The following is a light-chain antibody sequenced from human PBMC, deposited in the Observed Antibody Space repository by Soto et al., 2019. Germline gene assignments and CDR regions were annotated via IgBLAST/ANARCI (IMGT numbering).Light chain of an antibody. Sequence: DIQMTQSPSSLSASVGDRVTITCRASQGISVFLAWFQQKSGKAPKRLIYAASSLESGVPSRFSGSGSGTEFTLTISSLQPEDFATYYCLQHNTFPFTFGPGTKVDIK. CDR3: LQHNTFPFT. J-gene: IGKJ3*01. CDR1: QGISVF. V-gene: IGKV1-17*01. CDR2: AAS.